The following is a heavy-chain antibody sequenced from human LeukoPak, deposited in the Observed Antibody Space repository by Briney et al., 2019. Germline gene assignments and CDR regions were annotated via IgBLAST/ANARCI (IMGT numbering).Heavy chain of an antibody. CDR3: ARGGRVWEYSFDP. V-gene: IGHV1-2*02. CDR1: GYSFNDKY. D-gene: IGHD1-26*01. Sequence: ASVKVSCEASGYSFNDKYLHWVRQAPGQGLEWMGSINPNSGGTNYAQKFQGRVTITADKSTSTAYMELSSLRSEDTAVYYCARGGRVWEYSFDPWGQGTLVTVSS. J-gene: IGHJ5*02. CDR2: INPNSGGT.